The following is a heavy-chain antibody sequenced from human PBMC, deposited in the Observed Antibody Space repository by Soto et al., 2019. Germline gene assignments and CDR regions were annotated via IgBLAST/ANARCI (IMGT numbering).Heavy chain of an antibody. D-gene: IGHD6-6*01. CDR3: ARGNLAARGYYYYGMDV. Sequence: ASVTVSCTASGYTFTRYYMHWVRQAPGQGLEWMGIINPSGGSTSYAQKFQGRVTMTRDTSTSTVYMELSSLRSEDTAVYYCARGNLAARGYYYYGMDVWGQGTTVTVSS. CDR2: INPSGGST. CDR1: GYTFTRYY. V-gene: IGHV1-46*01. J-gene: IGHJ6*02.